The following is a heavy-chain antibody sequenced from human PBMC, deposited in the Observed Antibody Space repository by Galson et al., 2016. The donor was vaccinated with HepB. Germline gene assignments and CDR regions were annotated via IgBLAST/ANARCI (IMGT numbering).Heavy chain of an antibody. CDR3: VQGSTAPAV. CDR1: GFTCRNYG. J-gene: IGHJ6*04. CDR2: ISRSGDRT. D-gene: IGHD2-2*01. Sequence: SLRLSCAASGFTCRNYGMTWVRQAPGKGLEVVASISRSGDRTDYADSVKGRFTISSDNSKNTLTLQMNILTADDTAMYYCVQGSTAPAVWGKGTTVTVSS. V-gene: IGHV3-23*01.